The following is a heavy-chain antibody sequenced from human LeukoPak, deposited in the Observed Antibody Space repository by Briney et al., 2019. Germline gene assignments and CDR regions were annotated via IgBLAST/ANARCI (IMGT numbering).Heavy chain of an antibody. D-gene: IGHD4-17*01. CDR2: ISWNSGSI. Sequence: GGSLRLSCAASGFTFDDYAMPWVRQAPGRGLVWVSGISWNSGSIGYADSVKGRFTISRDNAKISLYLQMNSLRAEDTALYYCAKDPPETGYGDPFDYCGQGTLVTVSS. CDR3: AKDPPETGYGDPFDY. V-gene: IGHV3-9*01. CDR1: GFTFDDYA. J-gene: IGHJ4*02.